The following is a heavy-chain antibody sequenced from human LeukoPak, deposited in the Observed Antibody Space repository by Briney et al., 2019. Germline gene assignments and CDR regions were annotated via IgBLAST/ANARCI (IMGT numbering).Heavy chain of an antibody. J-gene: IGHJ4*02. V-gene: IGHV3-21*01. Sequence: GGSLRLSCAASGFTFSSYSMNWVRQAPGEGLEWVSSISSSSSYIYYADSVKGRFTISRDNAKNSLYLQMNSLRAEDTAVYYCARDLSFWSGYLLPDFDYWGQGTPVTVSS. CDR3: ARDLSFWSGYLLPDFDY. CDR2: ISSSSSYI. CDR1: GFTFSSYS. D-gene: IGHD3-3*01.